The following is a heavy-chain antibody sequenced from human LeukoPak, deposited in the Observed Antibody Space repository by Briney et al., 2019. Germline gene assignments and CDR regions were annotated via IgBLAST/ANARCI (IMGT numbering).Heavy chain of an antibody. CDR2: IYYSGST. V-gene: IGHV4-39*01. CDR3: ARSRTYDRGAFDI. CDR1: GGSISSSSYY. J-gene: IGHJ3*02. D-gene: IGHD3-22*01. Sequence: SETLSLTCTVSGGSISSSSYYWGWIRQPPGKGLEWIGSIYYSGSTYYNPSLKSRVTISVDTSKNQFSLKLSSVTAADTAVYYCARSRTYDRGAFDIWGQGTMVTVSS.